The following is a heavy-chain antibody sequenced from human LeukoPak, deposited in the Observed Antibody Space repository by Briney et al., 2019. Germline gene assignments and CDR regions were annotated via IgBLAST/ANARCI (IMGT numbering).Heavy chain of an antibody. CDR3: ARTQPAGAGNWLDP. V-gene: IGHV6-1*01. Sequence: SQTLSLTCDISGDSVSSNSAAWNWIRQSPSRGLEWLGRTYYRSKWYNDYAVSVKGRININPDTSKNQFSLQLNSVTPEDTAVYYCARTQPAGAGNWLDPWGQGTLVTVSS. CDR1: GDSVSSNSAA. D-gene: IGHD6-13*01. CDR2: TYYRSKWYN. J-gene: IGHJ5*02.